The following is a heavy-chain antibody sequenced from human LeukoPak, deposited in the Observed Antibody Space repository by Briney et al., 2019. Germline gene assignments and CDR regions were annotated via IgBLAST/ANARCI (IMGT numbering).Heavy chain of an antibody. J-gene: IGHJ4*02. CDR1: GFTVNSDY. CDR2: ILSGGAT. D-gene: IGHD2-21*01. Sequence: PGGSLRLSCAASGFTVNSDYMTWVRQAPGKGLEWDSVILSGGATHYADSVKGRLTISRDNSKNTLYLQVNGLRADDTAVYYCARGGVGMYYFDFWGQGTLLTVSS. CDR3: ARGGVGMYYFDF. V-gene: IGHV3-53*01.